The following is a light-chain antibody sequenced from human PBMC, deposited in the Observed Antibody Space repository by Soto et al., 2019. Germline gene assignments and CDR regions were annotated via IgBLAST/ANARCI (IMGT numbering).Light chain of an antibody. CDR3: QQYGSSPWT. CDR2: GAS. CDR1: QSVSSSY. Sequence: EIVLTQSPGTLSLSPGERATLSCRASQSVSSSYLAWYQQKPGQGPRLLIYGASSRATGIPDRFSGNGSGTDFTLTISRLEPEDFAVYYCQQYGSSPWTFGQGTKVEIK. J-gene: IGKJ1*01. V-gene: IGKV3-20*01.